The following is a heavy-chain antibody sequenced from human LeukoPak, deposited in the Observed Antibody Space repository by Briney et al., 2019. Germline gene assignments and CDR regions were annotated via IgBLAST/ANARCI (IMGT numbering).Heavy chain of an antibody. CDR2: INPYTGAA. Sequence: ASVKLSCKASGYTFTENYIHWVRQAPGQGLEWMGLINPYTGAANYTQNFQGRVTMTRDTSVSTAYMHLSGLRSDDTAVYYCARGKSGYSPWGQGTPVTVSS. D-gene: IGHD3-22*01. V-gene: IGHV1-2*02. CDR3: ARGKSGYSP. CDR1: GYTFTENY. J-gene: IGHJ4*02.